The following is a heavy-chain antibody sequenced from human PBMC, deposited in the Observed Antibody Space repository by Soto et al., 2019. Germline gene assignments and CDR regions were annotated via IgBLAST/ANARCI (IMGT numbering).Heavy chain of an antibody. CDR2: IWYDESHE. CDR3: ARGRSEFARGFDR. J-gene: IGHJ5*02. Sequence: QVQLVESGGGLVQPERSLRLSCAASGFTFRNHGMHWVRQAPGKGLEWVAVIWYDESHEFYADSVKGRFSISRDNAKNTLYLQMNSLRAEDTAMYYCARGRSEFARGFDRWGQGTLVTVSS. CDR1: GFTFRNHG. V-gene: IGHV3-33*01. D-gene: IGHD2-21*01.